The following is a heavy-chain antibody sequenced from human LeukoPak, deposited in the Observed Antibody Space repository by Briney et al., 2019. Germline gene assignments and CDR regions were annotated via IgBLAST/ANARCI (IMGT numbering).Heavy chain of an antibody. Sequence: SETLSLTCSVSSGFISSYYWTWIRQSPGKGLEWIGYIYYTGSTSYNPSLQSRVTISVDTSKNQFSLRLNSVTAADTAVYYCARATGLRFLDPSGYWGQGPLVTVSS. CDR2: IYYTGST. D-gene: IGHD3-3*01. V-gene: IGHV4-59*01. CDR1: SGFISSYY. CDR3: ARATGLRFLDPSGY. J-gene: IGHJ4*02.